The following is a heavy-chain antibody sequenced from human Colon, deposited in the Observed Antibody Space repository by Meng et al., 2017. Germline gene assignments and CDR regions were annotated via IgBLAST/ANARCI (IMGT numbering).Heavy chain of an antibody. CDR2: ISSGGGTK. Sequence: QWQLVASEGGLVKPGGSLRLSCATSGFTLSDYHMSWIRQAPGKGPEWVSYISSGGGTKSYADSVKGRFTIYRDNANNSLFLQMNSLRAEDTAVYYCARTIGFSGGYFDYWGQGRLVTVSS. D-gene: IGHD1-1*01. V-gene: IGHV3-11*04. CDR1: GFTLSDYH. CDR3: ARTIGFSGGYFDY. J-gene: IGHJ4*02.